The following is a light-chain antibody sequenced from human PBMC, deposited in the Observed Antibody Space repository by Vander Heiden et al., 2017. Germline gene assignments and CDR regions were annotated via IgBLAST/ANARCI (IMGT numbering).Light chain of an antibody. V-gene: IGLV7-43*01. Sequence: QPVVTQAPSLTVSHGGTVTLTCASSTGAVTSGYYPNWFQQKPVQALMVLIYSTNNKHTWTPARFSGSLRGGIAALTLAGVQAEDEAYYYCLRYYDGAWVFGGGTKLTVL. CDR1: TGAVTSGYY. CDR3: LRYYDGAWV. CDR2: STN. J-gene: IGLJ3*02.